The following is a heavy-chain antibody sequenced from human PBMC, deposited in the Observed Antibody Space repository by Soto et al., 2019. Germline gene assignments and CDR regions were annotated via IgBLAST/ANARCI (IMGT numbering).Heavy chain of an antibody. CDR3: ARDAKPATTSAGVIDY. CDR1: GFTFSNHA. J-gene: IGHJ4*02. CDR2: ISSDGSNT. D-gene: IGHD2-2*02. Sequence: QVQLVESGGGVVQPGKSVRLSCAASGFTFSNHAIHWVRQAPGKGLDWVAVISSDGSNTYYADSVKGRFTISRDNSKTTLHLKMNNLRTDDTSVYYCARDAKPATTSAGVIDYWGQGTLVTVSS. V-gene: IGHV3-30-3*01.